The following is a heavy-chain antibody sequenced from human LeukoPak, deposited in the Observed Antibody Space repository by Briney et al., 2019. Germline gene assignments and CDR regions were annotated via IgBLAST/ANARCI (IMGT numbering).Heavy chain of an antibody. CDR2: IYYSGST. Sequence: SETLSLTCTVSGGSISSSSYYWGWIRQPPGKGLEWIGSIYYSGSTYYNPSLKSRVTISVDTSKNQFSLKLSSVTAADTAVYYCAREITGYDILTGSQIRSFDYWGQGTLVTVSS. D-gene: IGHD3-9*01. CDR3: AREITGYDILTGSQIRSFDY. CDR1: GGSISSSSYY. J-gene: IGHJ4*02. V-gene: IGHV4-39*07.